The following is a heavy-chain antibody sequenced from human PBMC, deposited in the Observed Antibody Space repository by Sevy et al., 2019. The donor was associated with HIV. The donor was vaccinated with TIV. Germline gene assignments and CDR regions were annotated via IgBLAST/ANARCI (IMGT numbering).Heavy chain of an antibody. CDR2: IKQDGSEK. D-gene: IGHD6-19*01. V-gene: IGHV3-7*01. CDR1: GFTFSSYW. CDR3: ASSEYSSGFLDALDI. Sequence: GGSLRLSCAASGFTFSSYWMSWVRQAPGKGLEWVANIKQDGSEKYYVDSVKGRFTISRDNAKNSLYLQMNSLRAEDTAVYYCASSEYSSGFLDALDIWGQGTMVTVSS. J-gene: IGHJ3*02.